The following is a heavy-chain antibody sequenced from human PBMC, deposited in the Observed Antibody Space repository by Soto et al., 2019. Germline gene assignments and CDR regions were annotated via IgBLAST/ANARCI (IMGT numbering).Heavy chain of an antibody. CDR3: AYIVVVVAATRVYYYYYMDV. CDR2: INPRAVST. CDR1: GYTFTNNY. J-gene: IGHJ6*03. V-gene: IGHV1-46*01. D-gene: IGHD2-15*01. Sequence: ASVKVSCKASGYTFTNNYIHWVRQAPGQGLEWMGVINPRAVSTTYAQKFQGRVTLTSDTSTSTVYMELSSLRSEDTAVYYWAYIVVVVAATRVYYYYYMDVWGKGTTVTVSS.